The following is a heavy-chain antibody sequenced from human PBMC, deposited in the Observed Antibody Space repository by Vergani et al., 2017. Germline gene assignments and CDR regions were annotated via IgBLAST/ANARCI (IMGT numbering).Heavy chain of an antibody. V-gene: IGHV5-51*01. CDR3: ARLYYYDSSGLNPFDY. CDR2: IYPGDSDT. CDR1: GYSFTSYW. Sequence: EVQLVQSGAEVKKPGESLKISCKGSGYSFTSYWIGWVRQLPGKGLEWMGIIYPGDSDTRYSPSFQGQVTISADKSISTAYLQWSSLKASDTAMYYCARLYYYDSSGLNPFDYGGQGALVTVSS. J-gene: IGHJ4*02. D-gene: IGHD3-22*01.